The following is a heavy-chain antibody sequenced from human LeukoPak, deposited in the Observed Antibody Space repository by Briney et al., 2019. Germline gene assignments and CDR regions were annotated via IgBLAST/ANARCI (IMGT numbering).Heavy chain of an antibody. CDR3: ARHPGIQLWIVY. D-gene: IGHD5-18*01. J-gene: IGHJ4*02. V-gene: IGHV4-59*08. Sequence: PSETLSLTCTVSGGSISSYYWSWIRQPPGKGLEWIGYIYDNSGYNPTNYNPSLKSRVTISLDASNNQFSLKLTSLTAADTAVYYCARHPGIQLWIVYWGQGTLVTVSS. CDR2: IYDNSGYNPT. CDR1: GGSISSYY.